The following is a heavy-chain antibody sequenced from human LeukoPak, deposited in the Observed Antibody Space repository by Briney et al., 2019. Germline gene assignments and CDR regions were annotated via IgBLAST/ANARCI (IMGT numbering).Heavy chain of an antibody. D-gene: IGHD2-8*01. CDR3: ATGIGSPLMVYATEYFEY. CDR1: GYTVTSYG. CDR2: ISAYNGNT. J-gene: IGHJ4*02. V-gene: IGHV1-18*01. Sequence: GASVKLSCKASGYTVTSYGISWVRQAPGQGLAWMGWISAYNGNTNYAQKLQGRVTMTTDTSTSTAYMELRSLRSDVTAVKYCATGIGSPLMVYATEYFEYWGQGTLVTVSS.